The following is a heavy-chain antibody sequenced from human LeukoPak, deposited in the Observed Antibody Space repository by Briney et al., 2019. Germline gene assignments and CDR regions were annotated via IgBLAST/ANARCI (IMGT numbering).Heavy chain of an antibody. CDR2: IGSGGNTI. CDR3: AGGPQYTGSHGF. Sequence: GGSLRLSCVGSGFTFRTHEMAWVRQAPGMGLEWLSYIGSGGNTIRYADSVKGRFTISRDDAKASVYLQMNNLRDEDTAVYYCAGGPQYTGSHGFWGQGTLVTVSS. D-gene: IGHD1-26*01. CDR1: GFTFRTHE. V-gene: IGHV3-48*03. J-gene: IGHJ4*02.